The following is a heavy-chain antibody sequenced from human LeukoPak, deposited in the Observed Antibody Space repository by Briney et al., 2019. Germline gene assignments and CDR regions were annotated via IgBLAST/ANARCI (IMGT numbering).Heavy chain of an antibody. Sequence: GASVKVSCKASGYTFTSYAMHWVRQAPGQRLEWMGWINAGNGNTKYSQKFQGRVTMTRDTSTSTVYMELSSLRSEDTAVYYCAVCSGYYSEIDYWGQGTLVTVSS. CDR1: GYTFTSYA. CDR3: AVCSGYYSEIDY. J-gene: IGHJ4*02. D-gene: IGHD3-22*01. CDR2: INAGNGNT. V-gene: IGHV1-3*01.